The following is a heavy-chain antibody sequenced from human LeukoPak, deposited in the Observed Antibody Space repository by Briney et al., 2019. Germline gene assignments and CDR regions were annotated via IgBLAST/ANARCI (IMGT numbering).Heavy chain of an antibody. V-gene: IGHV4-38-2*02. CDR2: IYHSGST. Sequence: PSETLSLTCTVSGDSISTSYYWGWVRQPPGKGLELIGTIYHSGSTYYNPSLKSRVTISVDRSKNQFSLKLSSVTAADTAVYYCARTYYYDSSGYYYAWYFDYWGQGTLVTVSS. D-gene: IGHD3-22*01. CDR3: ARTYYYDSSGYYYAWYFDY. J-gene: IGHJ4*02. CDR1: GDSISTSYY.